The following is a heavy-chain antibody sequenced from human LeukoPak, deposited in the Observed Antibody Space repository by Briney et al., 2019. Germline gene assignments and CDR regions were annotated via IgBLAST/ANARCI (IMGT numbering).Heavy chain of an antibody. CDR2: IYPGDSDT. CDR1: GYSFTSYW. J-gene: IGHJ5*02. V-gene: IGHV5-51*01. D-gene: IGHD3-10*01. Sequence: GESLKISCKGSGYSFTSYWIGWVRQMPGKGLEWMGIIYPGDSDTRYSPSFQGQVTISADKSISTAYLQWSSLKASDTAMYYCARRGRSGSYPDWFDPWGQGTLVTVSS. CDR3: ARRGRSGSYPDWFDP.